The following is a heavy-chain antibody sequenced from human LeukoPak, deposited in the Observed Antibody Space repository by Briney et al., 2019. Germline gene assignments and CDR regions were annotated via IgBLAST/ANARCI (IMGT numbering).Heavy chain of an antibody. J-gene: IGHJ4*02. CDR3: ATGGNPAHPVYYFDY. D-gene: IGHD1-14*01. Sequence: GASVKVSCKVSGYTLTELSMHWVRQAPGKGLEWMGGFDPEDGETIYAQKFQGRVTMTEDTSTDTAYMEPSSLRSEDTAVYYCATGGNPAHPVYYFDYWGQGTLVSVSS. CDR2: FDPEDGET. V-gene: IGHV1-24*01. CDR1: GYTLTELS.